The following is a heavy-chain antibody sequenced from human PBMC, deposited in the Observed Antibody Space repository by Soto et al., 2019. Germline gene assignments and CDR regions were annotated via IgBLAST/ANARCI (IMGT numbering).Heavy chain of an antibody. CDR3: AEAVSITTALGY. CDR2: ISSDGTIM. Sequence: PGGSLRLSCAASGFTFRNFWMYWVRQAPGKGLVWVSRISSDGTIMSYGDSVKGRFTISRDNAENTLYLQMNSLRAEDTAVYYCAEAVSITTALGYWGQGTQVTVSS. V-gene: IGHV3-74*01. D-gene: IGHD3-10*01. J-gene: IGHJ4*02. CDR1: GFTFRNFW.